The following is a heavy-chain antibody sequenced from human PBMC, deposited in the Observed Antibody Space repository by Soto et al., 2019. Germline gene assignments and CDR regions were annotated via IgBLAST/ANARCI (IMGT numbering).Heavy chain of an antibody. CDR3: TRVQIGATIVDY. CDR1: GFTFGDYP. CDR2: IRSNAYGGTA. D-gene: IGHD5-12*01. V-gene: IGHV3-49*03. Sequence: GGSLRLSCTASGFTFGDYPMSWFRQAPGKGLEWVGFIRSNAYGGTAEYAASVKGRLSISRDDSKSIAYLQMNSLKTEDTAVYYCTRVQIGATIVDYWGQGTLVTVSS. J-gene: IGHJ4*02.